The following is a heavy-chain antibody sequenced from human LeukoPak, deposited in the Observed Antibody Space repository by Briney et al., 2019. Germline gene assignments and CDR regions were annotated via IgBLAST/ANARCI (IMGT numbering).Heavy chain of an antibody. CDR3: ARGPNWGLFDY. CDR1: GGSISSSSDY. D-gene: IGHD7-27*01. V-gene: IGHV4-39*01. Sequence: SETLSLTCTVSGGSISSSSDYWGWLRQPPGKGLEWIGNIYYSGSTYYNPSLKSRVTMSVDTSRNQFSLKLSSVTAADTAVYYCARGPNWGLFDYWGQGTLVTVSS. CDR2: IYYSGST. J-gene: IGHJ4*02.